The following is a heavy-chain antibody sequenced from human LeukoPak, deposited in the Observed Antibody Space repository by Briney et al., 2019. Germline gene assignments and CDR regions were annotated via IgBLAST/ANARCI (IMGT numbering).Heavy chain of an antibody. J-gene: IGHJ5*02. CDR3: ARPTRHNWFDP. Sequence: PSETLSLTCTVSGGSISSSSYYWGWIRQPPGKGLEWIGSIYYSGSTYYNPSLKSRVTISVDTSKNQFSLKLSSVTAADTAVYYRARPTRHNWFDPWGQGTLVTVSS. CDR1: GGSISSSSYY. CDR2: IYYSGST. V-gene: IGHV4-39*01. D-gene: IGHD1-1*01.